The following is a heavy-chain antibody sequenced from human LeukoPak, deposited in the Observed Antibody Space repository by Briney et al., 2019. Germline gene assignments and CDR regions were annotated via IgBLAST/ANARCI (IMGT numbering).Heavy chain of an antibody. V-gene: IGHV3-30*18. CDR1: GFTFSSYG. CDR3: AKGDQRGYSYPPFDY. D-gene: IGHD5-18*01. J-gene: IGHJ4*02. Sequence: GGSLRLSCAASGFTFSSYGMHWVRQAPGKGLEWVAVISYDGSNKYYADSVKGRFTISRDNSKNTLYLQMNSLRAEDTAVYYCAKGDQRGYSYPPFDYWGQGTLVTVSS. CDR2: ISYDGSNK.